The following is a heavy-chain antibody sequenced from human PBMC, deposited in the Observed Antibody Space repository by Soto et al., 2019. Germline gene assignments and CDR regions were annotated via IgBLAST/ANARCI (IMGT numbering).Heavy chain of an antibody. CDR3: AKVASGSRYMDV. Sequence: QVQLVESGGGVVQPGRSLRLSCEASGFTFSSAGMHWVRQAPGKGLEWVALISFEGSDKYYADSVKGRFTISRDNSKNTMYLQMNSLRAEDTAVYYCAKVASGSRYMDVWGKGTTVTVSS. V-gene: IGHV3-30*18. CDR2: ISFEGSDK. J-gene: IGHJ6*03. CDR1: GFTFSSAG. D-gene: IGHD3-10*01.